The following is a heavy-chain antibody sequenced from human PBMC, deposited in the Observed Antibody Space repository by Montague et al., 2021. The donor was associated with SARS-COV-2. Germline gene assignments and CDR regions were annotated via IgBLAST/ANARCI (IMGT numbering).Heavy chain of an antibody. J-gene: IGHJ6*02. CDR1: GFTFDDYA. D-gene: IGHD3-3*01. CDR3: ARGPGVVIILAIYYYYGMDV. Sequence: SLRLSCAASGFTFDDYAMSWVRQAPGKGLEWVSGINWNGGSTGYADSVKGRFTISRDNAKNSLYLQMNSLRAEDTAVYYCARGPGVVIILAIYYYYGMDVWGQGTTVTVSS. V-gene: IGHV3-20*04. CDR2: INWNGGST.